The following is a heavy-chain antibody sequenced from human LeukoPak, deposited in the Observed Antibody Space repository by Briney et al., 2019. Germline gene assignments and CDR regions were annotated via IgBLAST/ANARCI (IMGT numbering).Heavy chain of an antibody. J-gene: IGHJ4*02. V-gene: IGHV3-33*01. Sequence: GTSLRLSCVVSGFTFRSYGMHWVRQAPGKGLEWVAVIYFDGSKTFYADSVKGRFTISRDNSKNTLYLDMDSLRAEDTAVYYCARERSGSYYHYFDYWGQGTLVTVSS. CDR3: ARERSGSYYHYFDY. CDR2: IYFDGSKT. D-gene: IGHD1-26*01. CDR1: GFTFRSYG.